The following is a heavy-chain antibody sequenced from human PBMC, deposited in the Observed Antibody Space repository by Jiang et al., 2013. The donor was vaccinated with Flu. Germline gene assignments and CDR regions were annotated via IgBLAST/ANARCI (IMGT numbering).Heavy chain of an antibody. D-gene: IGHD1-26*01. Sequence: GAEVKKPGASVKVSCKASGYTFTSYAMHWVRQAPGQRLEWMGWINAGNGNTKYSQKFQGRVTITRDTSASTAYMELSSLRSEDTAVYYCARVGTARRNSGYYATISYYYYGMDVWGQGTTVTVSS. CDR3: ARVGTARRNSGYYATISYYYYGMDV. J-gene: IGHJ6*02. CDR1: GYTFTSYA. V-gene: IGHV1-3*01. CDR2: INAGNGNT.